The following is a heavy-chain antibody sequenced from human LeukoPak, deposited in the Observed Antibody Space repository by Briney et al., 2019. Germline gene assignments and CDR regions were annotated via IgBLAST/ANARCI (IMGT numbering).Heavy chain of an antibody. V-gene: IGHV3-7*01. J-gene: IGHJ4*02. CDR2: IKEDGSEK. CDR3: ASGRQLGY. D-gene: IGHD6-13*01. Sequence: GGSLSLSCAASGFTFSNYWMSWVRQAPGKGLEWVANIKEDGSEKYYVDSVKGRFTISRDNARNSLYLQMNSLRAEDTAVYYCASGRQLGYWGQGTPVTVSS. CDR1: GFTFSNYW.